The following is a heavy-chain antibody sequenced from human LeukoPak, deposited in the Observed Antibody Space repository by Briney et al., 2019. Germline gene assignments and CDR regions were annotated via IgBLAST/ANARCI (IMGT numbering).Heavy chain of an antibody. CDR2: INTNTGNP. V-gene: IGHV7-4-1*02. CDR3: ARARDSSSWYSLLLY. Sequence: ASVKVSFKASRYTFTSYAMNWVRQAPGQGLEWMAWINTNTGNPTYAQGFTGRFVFSLDTSVSTAYLQISSLKAEDTAVYYCARARDSSSWYSLLLYWGQGTLVTVSS. CDR1: RYTFTSYA. D-gene: IGHD6-13*01. J-gene: IGHJ4*02.